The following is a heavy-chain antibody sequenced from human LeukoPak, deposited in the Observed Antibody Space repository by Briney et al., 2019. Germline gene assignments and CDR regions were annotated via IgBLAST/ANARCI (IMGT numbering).Heavy chain of an antibody. CDR1: GFTFSDQY. D-gene: IGHD3-22*01. J-gene: IGHJ5*02. CDR3: ARDDDSSGYYYP. Sequence: GSLRLFCAASGFTFSDQYNSWVRQASGEGLGRVSYISSSSSTIYYADSVKGRFTISRDNAKNSLYLQMNSLRAEDTAVCYCARDDDSSGYYYPWGQGTLVTVSS. V-gene: IGHV3-11*01. CDR2: ISSSSSTI.